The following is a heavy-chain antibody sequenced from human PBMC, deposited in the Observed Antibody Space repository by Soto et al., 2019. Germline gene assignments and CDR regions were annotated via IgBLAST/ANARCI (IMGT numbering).Heavy chain of an antibody. CDR2: IYQSGST. CDR3: ATQSYSNSGAYYYYAMDV. J-gene: IGHJ6*02. CDR1: GGSISSGGYS. Sequence: SETLSLTCAVSGGSISSGGYSWSWIRQPPGKGLEWIGYIYQSGSTYYNPSLKSRVTISVDRSKNQFSLKLSSVTAADTAVYFCATQSYSNSGAYYYYAMDVWGQGTTVTVSS. V-gene: IGHV4-30-2*01. D-gene: IGHD4-4*01.